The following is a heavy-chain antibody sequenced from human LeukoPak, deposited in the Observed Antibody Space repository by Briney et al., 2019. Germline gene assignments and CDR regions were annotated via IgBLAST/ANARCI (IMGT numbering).Heavy chain of an antibody. V-gene: IGHV1-2*02. CDR3: ARKIGVSLILWFGEDPPLDY. D-gene: IGHD3-10*01. J-gene: IGHJ4*02. CDR2: INPNSGGT. Sequence: ASVKVSCKASGYTFTGYNVNWVRQAPGQGLEWMGWINPNSGGTNYAQKFQGRVTMTRDTSINTAYMELKRLRSDDTAVYYCARKIGVSLILWFGEDPPLDYWGQGTLVTVSS. CDR1: GYTFTGYN.